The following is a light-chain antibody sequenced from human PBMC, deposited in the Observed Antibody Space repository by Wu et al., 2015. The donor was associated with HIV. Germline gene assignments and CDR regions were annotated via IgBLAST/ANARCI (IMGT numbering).Light chain of an antibody. CDR2: KAS. V-gene: IGKV1-5*03. CDR1: QSISSW. J-gene: IGKJ2*02. Sequence: DIQMTQSPPTLSASVGDRVTTTCRASQSISSWLAWYQQKPGKAPKLLIYKASSLESGVPSRFSGSGSGTEFTLTISSLQPDDFATYYCQQYNSYCTFGQGTKLEIK. CDR3: QQYNSYCT.